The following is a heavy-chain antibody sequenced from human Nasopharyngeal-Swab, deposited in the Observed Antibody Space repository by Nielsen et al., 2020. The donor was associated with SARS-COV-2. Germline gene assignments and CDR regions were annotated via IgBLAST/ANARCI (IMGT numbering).Heavy chain of an antibody. V-gene: IGHV3-23*01. D-gene: IGHD2-21*01. Sequence: GESLKISCAASGFTFSSYAMSWVRQAPGKGLEWVSIISGNDNTTYYADSVKDRFTISRDNYKNTLYLQTHSLRVEDTAVYYCAKAPYLRGLDVWGQGTTVTVSS. CDR1: GFTFSSYA. CDR3: AKAPYLRGLDV. CDR2: ISGNDNTT. J-gene: IGHJ6*02.